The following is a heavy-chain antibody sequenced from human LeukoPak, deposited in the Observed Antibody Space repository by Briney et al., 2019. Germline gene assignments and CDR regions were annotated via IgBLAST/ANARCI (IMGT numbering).Heavy chain of an antibody. CDR1: GYTFTSYY. Sequence: ASVKVSCKASGYTFTSYYMHWVRQAPGQGLEWMGIINPSGGSTSYAQKFQGRVTMTRDTSTSTVYMELSSLRSEETAVYYCARDLGYYDSSGYPYWYFDLWGRGTLVTVSS. J-gene: IGHJ2*01. CDR3: ARDLGYYDSSGYPYWYFDL. CDR2: INPSGGST. D-gene: IGHD3-22*01. V-gene: IGHV1-46*01.